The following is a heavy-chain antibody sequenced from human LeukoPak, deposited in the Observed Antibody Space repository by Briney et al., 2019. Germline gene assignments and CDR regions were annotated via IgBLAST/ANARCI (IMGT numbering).Heavy chain of an antibody. D-gene: IGHD2/OR15-2a*01. V-gene: IGHV3-64*01. J-gene: IGHJ4*02. Sequence: GGSLRLSCAASGFTFSNYAMHWVRQAPGKGLEYVSAITTNGGSTYYANSVEGRFTISRDNSKNTLYLQMGSLRAEDMAVYYCARGWVLWDYWGQGTLVTVSS. CDR1: GFTFSNYA. CDR3: ARGWVLWDY. CDR2: ITTNGGST.